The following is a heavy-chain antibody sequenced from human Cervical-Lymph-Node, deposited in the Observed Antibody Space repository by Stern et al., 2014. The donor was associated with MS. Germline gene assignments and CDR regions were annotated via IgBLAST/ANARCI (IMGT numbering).Heavy chain of an antibody. CDR1: GFTVSKNY. Sequence: EVQLEESGGGLIQPGGSLRLSCAAPGFTVSKNYMSWVRQAPGKGLEWVSLIYTDGSNYYAGSVKGRFTISRDSSKNMLFLQMNSLRAEDTSMYYCARAIFGVNTAAMAPDAFDSWGQGTMVTVSS. D-gene: IGHD3-3*01. CDR2: IYTDGSN. V-gene: IGHV3-53*01. CDR3: ARAIFGVNTAAMAPDAFDS. J-gene: IGHJ3*01.